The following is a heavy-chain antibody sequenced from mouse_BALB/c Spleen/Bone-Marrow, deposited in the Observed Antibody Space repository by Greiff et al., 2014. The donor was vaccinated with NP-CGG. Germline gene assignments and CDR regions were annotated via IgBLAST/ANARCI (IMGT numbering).Heavy chain of an antibody. Sequence: QVQLQQPAAELARPGASVKMSCKASGYTFTSYTMHWVKQRPGQGLEWIGYINPSSGYTDYNQKFKDKTTLTADKSPSTAYMQLSSLTSEDSAVYYCARGYYGSSTFAYWGQGTLVTVSA. CDR1: GYTFTSYT. V-gene: IGHV1-4*02. D-gene: IGHD1-1*01. CDR3: ARGYYGSSTFAY. CDR2: INPSSGYT. J-gene: IGHJ3*01.